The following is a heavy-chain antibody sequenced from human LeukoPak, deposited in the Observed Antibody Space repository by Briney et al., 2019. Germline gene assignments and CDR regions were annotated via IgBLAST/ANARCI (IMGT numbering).Heavy chain of an antibody. Sequence: GGSLRLSCAASGFTFDDYTMHWVRQAPGKGLEWVSLISWDGGSTYYADSVKGRFTISRDNSKNSLYLQMNSLRTEDTALYYCAKDAIAARPVVYYYYYYMDVWGKGTTVTVSS. V-gene: IGHV3-43*01. CDR2: ISWDGGST. D-gene: IGHD6-6*01. J-gene: IGHJ6*03. CDR1: GFTFDDYT. CDR3: AKDAIAARPVVYYYYYYMDV.